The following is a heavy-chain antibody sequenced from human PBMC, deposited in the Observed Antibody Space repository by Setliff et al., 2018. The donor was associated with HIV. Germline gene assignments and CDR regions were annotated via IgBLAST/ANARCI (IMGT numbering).Heavy chain of an antibody. Sequence: PSETLSLTCTVSGGSISSHFWSWIRQPPGKGLEWIGSIYYSGSTNYNPSLKSRVTISVVTSNNQFSLKLSSVTAADTAVYYCARGTLYYDYVWGTPFPFDYWGQGTLVTAPQ. CDR1: GGSISSHF. D-gene: IGHD3-16*01. V-gene: IGHV4-59*11. J-gene: IGHJ4*02. CDR3: ARGTLYYDYVWGTPFPFDY. CDR2: IYYSGST.